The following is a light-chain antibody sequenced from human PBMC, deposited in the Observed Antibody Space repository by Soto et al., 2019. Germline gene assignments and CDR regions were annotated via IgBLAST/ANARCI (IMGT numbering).Light chain of an antibody. CDR2: GAS. J-gene: IGKJ1*01. Sequence: EVVMTQSPATLSVSPGERATLSCRASQSISSNLAWYQQKPGQAPRLLIYGASTRATGIPARFSGSVSGTVFTLTISSLQPEDFAVYYCQQYNYWTPWTFGQGTKVEIK. V-gene: IGKV3-15*01. CDR3: QQYNYWTPWT. CDR1: QSISSN.